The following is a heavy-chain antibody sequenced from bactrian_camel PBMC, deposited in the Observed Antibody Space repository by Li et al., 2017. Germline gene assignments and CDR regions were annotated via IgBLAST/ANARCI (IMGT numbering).Heavy chain of an antibody. CDR3: AAEDGGVVITTCPSGEFGY. V-gene: IGHV3S53*01. J-gene: IGHJ6*01. CDR2: FASDGSA. Sequence: VQLVESGGGSVQAGGSLRLSCAASGYTYSSICMAWFRQAPGKEREEVASFASDGSAVYADSVKGRFTISQDNAKNTVYLQMNSLKPEDTAVYYCAAEDGGVVITTCPSGEFGYWGQGTQVTVS. CDR1: GYTYSSIC. D-gene: IGHD2*01.